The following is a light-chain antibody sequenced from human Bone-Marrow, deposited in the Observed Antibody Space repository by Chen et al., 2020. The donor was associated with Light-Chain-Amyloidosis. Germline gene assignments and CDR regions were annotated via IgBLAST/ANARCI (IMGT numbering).Light chain of an antibody. Sequence: YVLTQAPSVSVAPGKTARITCGGNNIGRKSVHWYQQKPGQAPVVVIYNDSDRPSGIPERFSGSNSGNTATLTISRVDAGDEADYYCQVWDSTSDRVVFGGGTKLTVL. CDR3: QVWDSTSDRVV. J-gene: IGLJ2*01. V-gene: IGLV3-21*04. CDR2: NDS. CDR1: NIGRKS.